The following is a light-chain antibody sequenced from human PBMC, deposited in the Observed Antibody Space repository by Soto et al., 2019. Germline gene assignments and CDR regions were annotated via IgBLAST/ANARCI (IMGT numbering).Light chain of an antibody. CDR2: GVS. Sequence: QSALTQPASVSGSPGQSITISCTGTSSDVGGYNYVSWYQQHPGKAPKLMISGVSNRPSGVSNRFSGSKSGNTASLTISGLQTGDEADYYCISYTTSVPYVFGTGTKVTV. J-gene: IGLJ1*01. V-gene: IGLV2-14*01. CDR1: SSDVGGYNY. CDR3: ISYTTSVPYV.